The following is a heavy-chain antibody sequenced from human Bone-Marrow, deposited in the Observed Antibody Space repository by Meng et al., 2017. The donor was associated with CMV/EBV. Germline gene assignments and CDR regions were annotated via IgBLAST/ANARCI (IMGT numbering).Heavy chain of an antibody. CDR3: ARIDYLDAFDI. CDR2: ISSSSSYI. V-gene: IGHV3-21*01. J-gene: IGHJ3*02. CDR1: GFTFSSYS. D-gene: IGHD4-11*01. Sequence: LSLSCAASGFTFSSYSMNWVRQAPGKGLEWVSSISSSSSYIYYADSVKGRFTISRDNAKNSLYLQMNSLRAEDTAVYYCARIDYLDAFDIWGQGTMVTVSS.